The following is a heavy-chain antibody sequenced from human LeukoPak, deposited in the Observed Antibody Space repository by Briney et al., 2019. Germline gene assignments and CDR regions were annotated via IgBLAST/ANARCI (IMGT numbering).Heavy chain of an antibody. Sequence: GGSLRLSCAASGFTFDDYAMHWVRQAPGKGLEWVSGISWNSGSIGYADSVKGRFTISRDSSKNTLYLQMNSLRAEDTAVYYCATRPDAAPGPFDYWGQGTLLTVSS. CDR1: GFTFDDYA. D-gene: IGHD2-15*01. CDR3: ATRPDAAPGPFDY. V-gene: IGHV3-9*01. CDR2: ISWNSGSI. J-gene: IGHJ4*02.